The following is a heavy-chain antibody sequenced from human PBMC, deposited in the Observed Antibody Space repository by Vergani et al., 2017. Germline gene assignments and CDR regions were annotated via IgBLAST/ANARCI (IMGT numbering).Heavy chain of an antibody. CDR3: ARESQLDLAYYGMDV. V-gene: IGHV3-53*01. Sequence: EVQLVESGGGLIQPGGSLRLSCAASGFTVSSNYMSWVRQAPGKGLEWVSVIYSGGSTYYADSVKGRFTISSYNSTNTLYLQKNSLRAEDTAVYYCARESQLDLAYYGMDVWGQGTTVTVSS. CDR2: IYSGGST. J-gene: IGHJ6*02. D-gene: IGHD1-1*01. CDR1: GFTVSSNY.